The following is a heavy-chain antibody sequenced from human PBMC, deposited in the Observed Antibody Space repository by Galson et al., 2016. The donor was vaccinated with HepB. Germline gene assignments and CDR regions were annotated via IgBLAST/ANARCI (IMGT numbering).Heavy chain of an antibody. CDR3: AKDRPAYSGSDWCYFDY. J-gene: IGHJ4*01. Sequence: SLRLSCAASGFTFSNFGMHWVRQAPGKGLEWVAVISYDDTYKYYADSVKGRFTISRDNSKNTPYLQMNSLRPEDTAVYYCAKDRPAYSGSDWCYFDYWGQGTLVTVSS. CDR1: GFTFSNFG. V-gene: IGHV3-30*18. CDR2: ISYDDTYK. D-gene: IGHD1-26*01.